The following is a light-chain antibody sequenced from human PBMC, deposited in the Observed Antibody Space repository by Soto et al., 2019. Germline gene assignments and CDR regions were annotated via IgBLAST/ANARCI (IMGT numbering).Light chain of an antibody. CDR1: SSVVGGFNS. J-gene: IGLJ1*01. V-gene: IGLV2-11*01. CDR3: CSYAGSYSYD. CDR2: DVN. Sequence: QSALTQPRSVSGSPGQSVTISCTGTSSVVGGFNSVSWYQQHPGKAPKLMIYDVNKRPSGVPDRFSGSKSGSTASLTISGLQAEDEADYYCCSYAGSYSYDFATGTKVTVL.